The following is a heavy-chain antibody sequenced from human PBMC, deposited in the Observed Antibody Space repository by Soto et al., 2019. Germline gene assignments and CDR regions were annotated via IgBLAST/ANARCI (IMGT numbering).Heavy chain of an antibody. CDR2: IWYDGSNK. CDR1: GFTFSSYG. CDR3: ARDLRITMVRGAGTLRY. D-gene: IGHD3-10*01. V-gene: IGHV3-33*01. J-gene: IGHJ4*02. Sequence: AGGSLRLSCAASGFTFSSYGMHWVRQAPGKGLEWVAVIWYDGSNKYYADSVKGRFTISRDNSKNTLYLQMNSLRAEDTAVYDCARDLRITMVRGAGTLRYWGQGTLVTVSS.